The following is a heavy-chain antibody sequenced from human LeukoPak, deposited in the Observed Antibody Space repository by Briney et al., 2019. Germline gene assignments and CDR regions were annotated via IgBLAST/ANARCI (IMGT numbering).Heavy chain of an antibody. CDR1: GFTFSSYA. J-gene: IGHJ4*02. D-gene: IGHD3-10*01. CDR2: ISYDGSNK. V-gene: IGHV3-30-3*01. CDR3: ARDNIGDFFDY. Sequence: GRSLRLSCAASGFTFSSYAMHWVRQAPGKGLEWVAVISYDGSNKYYADSAKGRFTISRDNSKNTLYLQMNSLRAEDTAVYYCARDNIGDFFDYWGQGTLVTVSS.